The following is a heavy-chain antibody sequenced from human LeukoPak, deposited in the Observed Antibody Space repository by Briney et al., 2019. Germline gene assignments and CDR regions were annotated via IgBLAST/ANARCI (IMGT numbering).Heavy chain of an antibody. CDR1: GFTFSTYA. V-gene: IGHV3-30*04. Sequence: HPGRSLRLSCAASGFTFSTYAMHWVRQAPGKGLEWVAVISYDGSSKYYADSVKGRFTISRDNSKNTLYLQMNSLRAEDTAVYYCAKEVPGPDAFDIWGQGTMVTVSS. CDR3: AKEVPGPDAFDI. J-gene: IGHJ3*02. CDR2: ISYDGSSK.